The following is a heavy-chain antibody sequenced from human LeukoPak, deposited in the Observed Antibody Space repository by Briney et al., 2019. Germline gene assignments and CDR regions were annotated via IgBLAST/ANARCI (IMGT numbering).Heavy chain of an antibody. CDR1: GFSFNSYA. Sequence: PGGSLRLSCEASGFSFNSYAMSWVRQAPGKGLEWVSTISGGGGNTYYADSVKGRFTISRDISKSTLYLQMTSLRADDTAVYYCAKDGDIWLGDLNWFDPWGQGTLVTVSS. CDR2: ISGGGGNT. J-gene: IGHJ5*02. CDR3: AKDGDIWLGDLNWFDP. D-gene: IGHD3-10*01. V-gene: IGHV3-23*01.